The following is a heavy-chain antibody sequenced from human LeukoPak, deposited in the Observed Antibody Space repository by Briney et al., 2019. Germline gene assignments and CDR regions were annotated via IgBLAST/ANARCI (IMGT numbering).Heavy chain of an antibody. Sequence: GGSLRLSCAASGFIFSSYGMHWVRQAPGRGLEWAAVVSFDGNTTFYSDSVKGRFAISRDNSKNTLYLEMNSLRPEDTAVYYCARFRAATTRFDYWGQGTLVTVSS. J-gene: IGHJ4*02. V-gene: IGHV3-30*19. D-gene: IGHD1/OR15-1a*01. CDR3: ARFRAATTRFDY. CDR2: VSFDGNTT. CDR1: GFIFSSYG.